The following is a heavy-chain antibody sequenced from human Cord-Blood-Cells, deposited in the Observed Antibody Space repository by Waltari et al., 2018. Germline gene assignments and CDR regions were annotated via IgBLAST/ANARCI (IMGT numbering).Heavy chain of an antibody. CDR1: AYTFTGYY. CDR2: SNPNSGGT. V-gene: IGHV1-2*04. CDR3: ARELNLIAARTWAPFDY. Sequence: QVQLVQPGAEVKKPEASVKVSCKASAYTFTGYYMHWVRQAPGRGLEWMGWSNPNSGGTNYAQKFQGWVTMTRETSISTAYMGLSRLRSDDTAVYYCARELNLIAARTWAPFDYWGQGTLVTVSS. D-gene: IGHD6-6*01. J-gene: IGHJ4*02.